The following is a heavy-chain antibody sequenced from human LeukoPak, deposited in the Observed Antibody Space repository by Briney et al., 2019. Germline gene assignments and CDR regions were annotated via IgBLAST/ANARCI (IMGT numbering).Heavy chain of an antibody. CDR2: INPNSGDT. Sequence: ASVKVSCKASGYTFTGYYIHWVRQAPGQGLEWMGWINPNSGDTENAQKSRGRVTMTRDSSISTAYLELRRLKSDDTAVYYCARGPDPDYGNPYYFDYWGQGTLVTVSS. CDR1: GYTFTGYY. V-gene: IGHV1-2*02. CDR3: ARGPDPDYGNPYYFDY. J-gene: IGHJ4*02. D-gene: IGHD4-11*01.